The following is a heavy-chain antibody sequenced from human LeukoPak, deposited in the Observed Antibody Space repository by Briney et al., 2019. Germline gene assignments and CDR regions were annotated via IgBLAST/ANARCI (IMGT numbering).Heavy chain of an antibody. CDR3: ARDARFWPPDAFDI. Sequence: SETLSLTCTVSGGSINNYFWSWVRQHPGKAPEWIGYIHSSGATVYKTPPFESRAAMSVDTSQNQVSLQLRSVTAADTAVYYCARDARFWPPDAFDIWGQGTMVTVSS. V-gene: IGHV4-59*06. CDR1: GGSINNYF. CDR2: IHSSGAT. D-gene: IGHD5-24*01. J-gene: IGHJ3*02.